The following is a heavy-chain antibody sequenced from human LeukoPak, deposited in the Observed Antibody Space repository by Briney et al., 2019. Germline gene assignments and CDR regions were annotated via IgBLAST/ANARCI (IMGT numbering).Heavy chain of an antibody. V-gene: IGHV3-11*06. J-gene: IGHJ3*02. D-gene: IGHD3-22*01. CDR1: GFTFSDSY. CDR2: ISTSSGYT. CDR3: AYESSGYHQRSDAFDI. Sequence: PGGSLRLSCTASGFTFSDSYMNWIRQAPGKGPEWISLISTSSGYTDYADSVKGRFTISRDNAKNSLYLQMDSLRVEDTAMYYCAYESSGYHQRSDAFDIWGRGTVVIAPS.